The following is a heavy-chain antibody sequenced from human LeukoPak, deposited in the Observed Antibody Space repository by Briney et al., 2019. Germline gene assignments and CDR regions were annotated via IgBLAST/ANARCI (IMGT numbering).Heavy chain of an antibody. J-gene: IGHJ5*02. Sequence: GGSLRLSCAASGFTFSNYWMTWVRQAPGKGLEWVANIKQDGSEKYYVDSVKGRFTISRDNAKNSLYLQMNSLRAEDTAVYYCARGGLRFLEWLLSTWGQGTLVTVSS. CDR2: IKQDGSEK. V-gene: IGHV3-7*01. CDR1: GFTFSNYW. CDR3: ARGGLRFLEWLLST. D-gene: IGHD3-3*01.